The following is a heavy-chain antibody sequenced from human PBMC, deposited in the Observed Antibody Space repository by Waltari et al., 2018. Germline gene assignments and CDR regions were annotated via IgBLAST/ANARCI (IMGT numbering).Heavy chain of an antibody. V-gene: IGHV4-34*01. CDR2: INHSGST. Sequence: QVQLQQWGAGLLKPSETLSLTCAVYGGSFSGYYWSWIRQPPGKGLEWIGEINHSGSTNYNPSLKSRVTISVDTSKNQFSLKLSSVTAADTAVYYCARGRRGRIAVAGTPFDYWGQGTLVTVSS. D-gene: IGHD6-19*01. J-gene: IGHJ4*02. CDR3: ARGRRGRIAVAGTPFDY. CDR1: GGSFSGYY.